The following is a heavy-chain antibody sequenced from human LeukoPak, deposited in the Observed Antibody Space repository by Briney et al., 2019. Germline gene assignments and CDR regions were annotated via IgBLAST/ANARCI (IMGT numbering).Heavy chain of an antibody. V-gene: IGHV3-33*01. D-gene: IGHD4-17*01. J-gene: IGHJ4*02. Sequence: GRSLRLSCAASGFTFSSYGMHWVRQAPGKGLEWVAVIWYDGSNKYYADSVKGRFTISRENSKNTLYLQMNSLRAEDTAVYYCARDHGDPYYFDYWGQGTLVTVSS. CDR2: IWYDGSNK. CDR1: GFTFSSYG. CDR3: ARDHGDPYYFDY.